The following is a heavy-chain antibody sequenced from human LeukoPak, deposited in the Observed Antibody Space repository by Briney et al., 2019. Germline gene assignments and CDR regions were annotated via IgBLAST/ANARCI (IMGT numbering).Heavy chain of an antibody. Sequence: SVKVSCKASGGTFSSYAISWVRQAPGQGLEWMGGIIPIFGTANYAQKFQGRVTITTDESTSTAYMELSSLRSEDTAVYYCASDDCSGGSCFGYWGQGTLVTVSS. J-gene: IGHJ4*02. CDR2: IIPIFGTA. CDR1: GGTFSSYA. CDR3: ASDDCSGGSCFGY. D-gene: IGHD2-15*01. V-gene: IGHV1-69*05.